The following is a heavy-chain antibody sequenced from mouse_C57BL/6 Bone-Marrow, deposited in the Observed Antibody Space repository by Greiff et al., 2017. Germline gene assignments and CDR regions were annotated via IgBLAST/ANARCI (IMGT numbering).Heavy chain of an antibody. D-gene: IGHD1-1*01. CDR3: ARSYYGSSSFDY. Sequence: VKLQESGAELVRPGASVKLSCKASGYTFTDYYINWVKQRPGQGLEWIARIYPGSGNTYYNEKFKGKATLTAEKSSSTAYMQLSSLTSEDSAVYFCARSYYGSSSFDYWGQGTTLTVSS. CDR1: GYTFTDYY. V-gene: IGHV1-76*01. J-gene: IGHJ2*01. CDR2: IYPGSGNT.